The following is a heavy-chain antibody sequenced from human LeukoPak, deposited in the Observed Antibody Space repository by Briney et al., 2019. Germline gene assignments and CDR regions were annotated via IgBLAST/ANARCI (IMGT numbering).Heavy chain of an antibody. CDR2: IYYSGST. J-gene: IGHJ4*02. CDR1: GGSISSSSYY. Sequence: WETLSLTCTVSGGSISSSSYYWGWIRQPPGKGLEWIGSIYYSGSTYYNPSLKSRVTISVDTSKNQFSLKLSSVTAADTAVYYCARHGGEGIVVVPAAGFDYWGQGTLLTVSS. V-gene: IGHV4-39*01. CDR3: ARHGGEGIVVVPAAGFDY. D-gene: IGHD2-2*01.